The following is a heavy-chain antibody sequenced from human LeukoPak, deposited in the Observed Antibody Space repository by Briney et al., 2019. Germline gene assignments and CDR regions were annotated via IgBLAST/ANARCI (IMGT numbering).Heavy chain of an antibody. CDR3: ARSLNLWDIVVVPAAAFDY. J-gene: IGHJ4*02. CDR1: GFTFSSYG. D-gene: IGHD2-2*01. CDR2: ISYDGSNK. V-gene: IGHV3-30*03. Sequence: PGGSLRLSCAASGFTFSSYGMHWVRQAPGKGLEWVAVISYDGSNKYYADSVKGRFTISRDNSKNTLYLQMNSLRADDTAVYYCARSLNLWDIVVVPAAAFDYWGQGTLVTVSS.